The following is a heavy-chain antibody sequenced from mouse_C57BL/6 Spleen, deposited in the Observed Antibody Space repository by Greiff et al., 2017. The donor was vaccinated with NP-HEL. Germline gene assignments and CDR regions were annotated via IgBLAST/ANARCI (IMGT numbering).Heavy chain of an antibody. Sequence: QVQLQQSGAELVRPGASVTLSCKASGYTFTDYEMHWVKQTPVHGLEWIGAIDPETGGTAYNQKFKGKAILTADKSSSTAYMELRSLTSEDSAVYYCTRLDSGGYDVPFDYWGQGTTLTVSS. CDR3: TRLDSGGYDVPFDY. V-gene: IGHV1-15*01. CDR2: IDPETGGT. CDR1: GYTFTDYE. J-gene: IGHJ2*01. D-gene: IGHD2-2*01.